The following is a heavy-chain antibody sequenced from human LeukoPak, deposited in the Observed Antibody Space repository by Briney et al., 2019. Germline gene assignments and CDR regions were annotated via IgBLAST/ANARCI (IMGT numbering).Heavy chain of an antibody. CDR3: ARVRGYSYGSSDY. D-gene: IGHD5-18*01. V-gene: IGHV3-64*01. CDR2: ISSNGGST. J-gene: IGHJ4*02. CDR1: GFTFSSYG. Sequence: PGGSLRLSCAASGFTFSSYGMDWVRQAPGKGLEYVSAISSNGGSTYYANSVKGRFTISRDNSKNTLYLQMGSLRAEDMAVYYCARVRGYSYGSSDYWGQGTLVTVSS.